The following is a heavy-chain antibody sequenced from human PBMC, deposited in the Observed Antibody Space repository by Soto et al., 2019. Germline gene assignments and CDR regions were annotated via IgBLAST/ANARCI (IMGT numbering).Heavy chain of an antibody. CDR1: GGSISSYY. Sequence: NPSETLSLTCTVSGGSISSYYWSWIRQPPGKGLEWIGYIYYSGSTNYNPSLKSRVTISVDTSKNQFSLKLSSVTAADTAVYYCATTSFYGSGSYAYFDYWGQGTLVTVSS. J-gene: IGHJ4*02. CDR2: IYYSGST. CDR3: ATTSFYGSGSYAYFDY. D-gene: IGHD3-10*01. V-gene: IGHV4-59*01.